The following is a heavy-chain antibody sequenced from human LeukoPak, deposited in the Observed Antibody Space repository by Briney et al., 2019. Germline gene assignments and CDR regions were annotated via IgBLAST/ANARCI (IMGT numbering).Heavy chain of an antibody. CDR3: AILVERKLGSSYIFDY. CDR2: ISAYNGNT. D-gene: IGHD6-6*01. V-gene: IGHV1-18*01. J-gene: IGHJ4*02. CDR1: GYTFTSYG. Sequence: GASVKVSCKASGYTFTSYGISWVRQAPGQGLEWMGWISAYNGNTNYAQKLQGRVTMTTDTSTSTAYMELRSLRSDDTAVYYCAILVERKLGSSYIFDYWGQGTLVTVSS.